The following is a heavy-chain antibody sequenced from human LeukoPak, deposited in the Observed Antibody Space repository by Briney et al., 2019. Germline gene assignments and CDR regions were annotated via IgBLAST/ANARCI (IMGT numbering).Heavy chain of an antibody. CDR1: GFPFSSYG. CDR3: ARGYSSSWLGYFDY. D-gene: IGHD6-13*01. Sequence: GGSLRLSCAASGFPFSSYGIHWVRQAPDKGLEWVAVVSSDGSNKYYADSVKGRFTISRDTSKNTLYLQMNSLGAEDAAVYYCARGYSSSWLGYFDYWGQGTLVTVSS. CDR2: VSSDGSNK. V-gene: IGHV3-30*03. J-gene: IGHJ4*02.